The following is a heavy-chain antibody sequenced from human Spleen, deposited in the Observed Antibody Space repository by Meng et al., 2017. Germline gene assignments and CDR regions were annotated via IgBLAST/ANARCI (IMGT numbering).Heavy chain of an antibody. CDR3: SRGPTWGYNWLDP. V-gene: IGHV3-74*01. J-gene: IGHJ5*02. D-gene: IGHD2/OR15-2a*01. CDR1: GFTFSSHW. CDR2: INPDGSNT. Sequence: EVQLVESGGGLVQPGGALRLSWAASGFTFSSHWMHWVRQAPGRGLVWVSRINPDGSNTVYADSVKGRFTISRDNAKNTLFLQMNSLRAEDTAVYYCSRGPTWGYNWLDPWGQGTLVTVSS.